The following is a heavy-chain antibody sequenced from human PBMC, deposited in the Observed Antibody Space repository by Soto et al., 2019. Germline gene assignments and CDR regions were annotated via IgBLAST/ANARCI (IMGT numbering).Heavy chain of an antibody. CDR1: GFTFSSYA. V-gene: IGHV3-30-3*01. CDR2: ISYDGSNK. J-gene: IGHJ4*02. Sequence: GGSLRLSCAASGFTFSSYAMHWVRQAPGKGLEWVAVISYDGSNKYYADSVKGRFTISRDNSKNTLYLQMNSLRAEDTAVYYCGTTLRGYPVVKPFVYWGQGALVTVSS. D-gene: IGHD3-10*01. CDR3: GTTLRGYPVVKPFVY.